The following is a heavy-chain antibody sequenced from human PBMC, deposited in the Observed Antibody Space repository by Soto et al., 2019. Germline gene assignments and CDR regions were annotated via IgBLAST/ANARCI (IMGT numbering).Heavy chain of an antibody. J-gene: IGHJ4*02. CDR1: GGTFSSFA. D-gene: IGHD1-26*01. Sequence: QVQLVQSGAEVKKPGSSVKVSCKASGGTFSSFAISWVRQAPGQGLEWMGGIIPIFGTANYAQKFQGRVTITADESTSTAYMELSSLRSEDTAVYYCARVGVGAATTGLFDYWGQGTLVTVSS. CDR2: IIPIFGTA. CDR3: ARVGVGAATTGLFDY. V-gene: IGHV1-69*01.